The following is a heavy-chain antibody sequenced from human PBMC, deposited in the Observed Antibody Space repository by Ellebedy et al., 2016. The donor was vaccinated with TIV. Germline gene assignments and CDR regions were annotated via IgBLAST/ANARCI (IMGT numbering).Heavy chain of an antibody. Sequence: GESLKISCAASGFTFSSYGMHWVRQAPGKGLEWVAVISYDGSNKYYADSVKGRFTISRDNSKNTLYLQMNSLRAEDTAVYYCEGSSTRRDFDYWGQGTLVTVSS. J-gene: IGHJ4*02. CDR3: EGSSTRRDFDY. D-gene: IGHD6-13*01. CDR2: ISYDGSNK. V-gene: IGHV3-30*03. CDR1: GFTFSSYG.